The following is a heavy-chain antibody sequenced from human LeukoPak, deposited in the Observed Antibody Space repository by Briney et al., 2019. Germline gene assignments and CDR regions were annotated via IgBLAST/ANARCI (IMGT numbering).Heavy chain of an antibody. J-gene: IGHJ6*04. CDR2: INHSGST. CDR3: ARLVVPAAPYLDYYYGMDV. D-gene: IGHD2-2*01. CDR1: GGSFSGYY. Sequence: SETLSLTCAVYGGSFSGYYWSWIRQPPGKGLEWIGEINHSGSTNYNPSLKSRVTISVDTSKNQFSLKLSSVTVADTAVYYCARLVVPAAPYLDYYYGMDVWGKGTTVTVSS. V-gene: IGHV4-34*01.